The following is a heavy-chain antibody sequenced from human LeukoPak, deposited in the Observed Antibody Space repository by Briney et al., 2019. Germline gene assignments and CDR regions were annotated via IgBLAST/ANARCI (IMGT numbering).Heavy chain of an antibody. CDR1: GGSVNSYY. J-gene: IGHJ6*03. D-gene: IGHD3-10*01. CDR3: ARVVGYYGSGSYYTYYYYYYMDV. CDR2: IYTSGST. Sequence: SETLSLTCTVSGGSVNSYYWSWIRQPAGKGLEWIGRIYTSGSTSYNPSLKSRVTISVDTSKNQFSLKLSSVTAADTAVYYCARVVGYYGSGSYYTYYYYYYMDVWGKGTTVTISS. V-gene: IGHV4-4*07.